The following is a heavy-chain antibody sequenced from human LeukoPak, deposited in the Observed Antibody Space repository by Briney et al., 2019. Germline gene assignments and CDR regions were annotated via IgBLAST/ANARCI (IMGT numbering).Heavy chain of an antibody. J-gene: IGHJ4*02. CDR1: GFTFSSYA. Sequence: PGRSLRLSCAASGFTFSSYAMHWVRQPPGKGLEWVTVISYDGSNKYYADSVKGRFTISRDNSKNTLYLQMNSLRAEDTAVYYCARDIGKAAAGTLDYWGQGTLVTVSS. D-gene: IGHD6-13*01. CDR3: ARDIGKAAAGTLDY. V-gene: IGHV3-30-3*01. CDR2: ISYDGSNK.